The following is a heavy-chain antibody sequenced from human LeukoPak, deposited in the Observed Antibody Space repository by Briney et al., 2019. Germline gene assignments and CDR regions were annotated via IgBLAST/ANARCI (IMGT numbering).Heavy chain of an antibody. V-gene: IGHV3-43*01. CDR1: GFTFDDYT. Sequence: GGSLRLSCAASGFTFDDYTMHWVRQAPGKGLEWVSLISWDGGSTYYPDSVKGRFTISRDNSKNSLYLQMNSLRTEDTALYYCAKDGSSWFYYYGMDVWGQGTTVTVSS. CDR2: ISWDGGST. CDR3: AKDGSSWFYYYGMDV. J-gene: IGHJ6*02. D-gene: IGHD6-13*01.